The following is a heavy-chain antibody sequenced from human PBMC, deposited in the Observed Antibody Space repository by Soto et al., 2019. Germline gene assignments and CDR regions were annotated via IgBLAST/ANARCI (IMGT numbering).Heavy chain of an antibody. D-gene: IGHD2-15*01. Sequence: SETLSLTCAVYGGSFSGYYWSWIRQPPGKGLEWIGEINHSGSTNYDPSLKSRVTISVDTSKNQFSLKLSSVTAADTAVYYCARVVVVVAATPGWFDPWGQGTLVTVSS. CDR3: ARVVVVVAATPGWFDP. CDR1: GGSFSGYY. V-gene: IGHV4-34*01. CDR2: INHSGST. J-gene: IGHJ5*02.